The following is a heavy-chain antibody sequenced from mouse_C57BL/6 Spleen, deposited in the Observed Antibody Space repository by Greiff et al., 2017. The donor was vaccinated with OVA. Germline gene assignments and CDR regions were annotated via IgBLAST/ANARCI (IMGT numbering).Heavy chain of an antibody. CDR1: GYAFSSYW. D-gene: IGHD1-1*01. Sequence: QVQLKQSGAELVKPGASVKISCKASGYAFSSYWMNWVKQRPGKGLEWIGQIYPGDGDTNYNGKFKGKATLTADKSSSTAYMQLSSLTSEDSAVYFCARPSSYGDFDYWGQGTTLTVSS. J-gene: IGHJ2*01. V-gene: IGHV1-80*01. CDR2: IYPGDGDT. CDR3: ARPSSYGDFDY.